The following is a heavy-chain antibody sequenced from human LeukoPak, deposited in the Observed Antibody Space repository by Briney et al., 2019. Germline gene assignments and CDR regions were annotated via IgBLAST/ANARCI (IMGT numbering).Heavy chain of an antibody. D-gene: IGHD3-22*01. J-gene: IGHJ4*02. CDR3: AREGGGDYYDSSAYYFDY. V-gene: IGHV4-59*01. CDR1: GGSISNYY. Sequence: PSETLSLTCTLSGGSISNYYWSWIRQPPGKRQEWIGYIYYSGSTNYNPSLKSRVTILVDTSKNQFSLKLSSVTAADTAVYYCAREGGGDYYDSSAYYFDYWGQGTLVTVSS. CDR2: IYYSGST.